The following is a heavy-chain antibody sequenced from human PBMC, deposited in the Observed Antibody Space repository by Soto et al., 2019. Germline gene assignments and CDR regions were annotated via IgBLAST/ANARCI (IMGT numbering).Heavy chain of an antibody. CDR3: ARIPRFGYCSGGSCSADYYYYGMDV. J-gene: IGHJ6*02. V-gene: IGHV2-70*01. CDR2: IDWDDDK. CDR1: GFSLSTSGMC. Sequence: ESGPTLVNPTQTLTLTCTFSGFSLSTSGMCVSWIRQPPGKALEWLALIDWDDDKYYSTSLKTRLTISKDTSKNQVVLTMTNMDPVDTATYYCARIPRFGYCSGGSCSADYYYYGMDVWGQGTTVTVSS. D-gene: IGHD2-15*01.